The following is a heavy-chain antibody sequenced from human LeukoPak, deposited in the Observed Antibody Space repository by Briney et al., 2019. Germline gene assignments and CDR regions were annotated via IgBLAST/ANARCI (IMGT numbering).Heavy chain of an antibody. V-gene: IGHV1-69*04. CDR1: GDTFSRYA. D-gene: IGHD1-26*01. Sequence: SVKVSCKASGDTFSRYAISWVRQAPGQGLEWMGRTIPILGIANYAQKFQGRVTITADKSTSTAYMELSSLRSEDTAVYYCARDKEVGAPYQDLGYWGQGTLVTVSS. CDR3: ARDKEVGAPYQDLGY. CDR2: TIPILGIA. J-gene: IGHJ4*02.